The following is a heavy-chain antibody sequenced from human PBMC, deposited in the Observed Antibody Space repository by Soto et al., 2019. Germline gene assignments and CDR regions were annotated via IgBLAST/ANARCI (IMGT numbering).Heavy chain of an antibody. CDR1: GYTFTSYA. J-gene: IGHJ6*02. Sequence: GASVKVSCKDCGYTFTSYAMHWVRQAPEQRLEWMGWINAGNGNTKYSQKFQGRVTITRDTSASTAYMELSSLRSEDTAVYYCARTRLWFGDPHLYGMDVWGQGTTVTVSS. D-gene: IGHD3-10*01. CDR3: ARTRLWFGDPHLYGMDV. CDR2: INAGNGNT. V-gene: IGHV1-3*01.